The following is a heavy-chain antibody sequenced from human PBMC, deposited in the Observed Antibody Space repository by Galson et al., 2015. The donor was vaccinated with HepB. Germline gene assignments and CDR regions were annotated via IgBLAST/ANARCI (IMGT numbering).Heavy chain of an antibody. CDR3: AKDGILPAAGTAGYYYMDV. V-gene: IGHV3-9*01. D-gene: IGHD6-13*01. CDR2: IRWNSGSI. Sequence: SLRLSCAASGFTFDDYGMHWVRQAPGKGQEWVSGIRWNSGSIAYADAVKGRFTISSDNAKDSLYLQMNSLRAEDTALYYCAKDGILPAAGTAGYYYMDVWGKGTPVTVSS. J-gene: IGHJ6*03. CDR1: GFTFDDYG.